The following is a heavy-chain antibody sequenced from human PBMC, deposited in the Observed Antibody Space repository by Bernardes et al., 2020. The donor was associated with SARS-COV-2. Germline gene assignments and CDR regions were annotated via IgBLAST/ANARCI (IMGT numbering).Heavy chain of an antibody. CDR1: GFTFSNYG. CDR3: ARDPAPKCSGGSCYRPFDY. CDR2: ICHDGSNK. J-gene: IGHJ4*02. Sequence: GGSLRVCCVASGFTFSNYGVHWVRQVPGKGLEWVSMICHDGSNKYYADSVKGRFTISRDNSKNTVYLQMNSLRGEDTAVYYCARDPAPKCSGGSCYRPFDYGGQGTLVPVSS. D-gene: IGHD2-15*01. V-gene: IGHV3-33*08.